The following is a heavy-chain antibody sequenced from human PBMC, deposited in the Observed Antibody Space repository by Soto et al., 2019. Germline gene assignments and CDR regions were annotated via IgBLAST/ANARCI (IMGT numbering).Heavy chain of an antibody. CDR1: GYTFTGYY. CDR3: ARGAATKLYYYYGMDV. Sequence: ASVKVSCKASGYTFTGYYMHWVRQAPGQGLEWMGWINPNSGGTNYAQKFQGRVTMTRDTSISTAYMELSRLRSDDTAVYYCARGAATKLYYYYGMDVWGQGTTVTVS. CDR2: INPNSGGT. J-gene: IGHJ6*02. D-gene: IGHD2-15*01. V-gene: IGHV1-2*02.